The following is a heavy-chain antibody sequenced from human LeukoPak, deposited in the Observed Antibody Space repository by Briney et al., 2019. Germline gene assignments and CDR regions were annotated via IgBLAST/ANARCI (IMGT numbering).Heavy chain of an antibody. Sequence: PSETLSLTCTVSGGSLTSTGYYWGWIRQPPGKGLEWIGSISYSGSTYYNPSLKSRVTISEDTSKSQFSLKLSSVTAADTAVYYCARHGTSGTNLNWFDPWGQGTLVTVSS. D-gene: IGHD1-1*01. V-gene: IGHV4-39*01. CDR3: ARHGTSGTNLNWFDP. CDR2: ISYSGST. CDR1: GGSLTSTGYY. J-gene: IGHJ5*02.